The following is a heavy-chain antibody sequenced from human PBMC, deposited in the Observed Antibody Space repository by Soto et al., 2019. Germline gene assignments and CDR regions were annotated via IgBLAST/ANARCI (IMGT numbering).Heavy chain of an antibody. D-gene: IGHD3-22*01. CDR2: ISSSSSTI. CDR1: GFTFSSYS. Sequence: GGSLRLSCAASGFTFSSYSMNWVRQAPGKGLEWVSYISSSSSTIYYADSVKGRFTISRDNAKNSLYLQMNSLRDEDTAVYYCARAGLGRIVVVISGLENWFDPWGQGTLVTVSS. CDR3: ARAGLGRIVVVISGLENWFDP. V-gene: IGHV3-48*02. J-gene: IGHJ5*02.